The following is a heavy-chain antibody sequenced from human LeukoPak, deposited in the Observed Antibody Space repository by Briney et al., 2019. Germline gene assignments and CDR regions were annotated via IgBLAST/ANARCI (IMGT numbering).Heavy chain of an antibody. D-gene: IGHD3-3*01. Sequence: RGGSLRLSCAASGFDFSSNWMHWVRHAPGQGLVWVSRIKGDGISTNYADSVKGRFTISRDIAKNTLYLQMNSLRAEDTGVYYCAKDHYWSIDYWGRGTLVTVSS. V-gene: IGHV3-74*01. CDR3: AKDHYWSIDY. J-gene: IGHJ4*02. CDR1: GFDFSSNW. CDR2: IKGDGIST.